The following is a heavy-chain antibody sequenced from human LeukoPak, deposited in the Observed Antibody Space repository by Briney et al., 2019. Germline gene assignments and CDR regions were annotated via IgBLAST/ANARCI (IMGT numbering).Heavy chain of an antibody. Sequence: GGSLRLSCAASGFTFSSYGMHWVRQAPGKGLEWVAVIWFDGTHEYYADSVKGRFTISRDNSKNTLFLQMNSLRTEDTAVYFCARWGNDYSQYDSWGQGTLVTVS. CDR1: GFTFSSYG. J-gene: IGHJ4*02. CDR3: ARWGNDYSQYDS. CDR2: IWFDGTHE. D-gene: IGHD4-11*01. V-gene: IGHV3-33*01.